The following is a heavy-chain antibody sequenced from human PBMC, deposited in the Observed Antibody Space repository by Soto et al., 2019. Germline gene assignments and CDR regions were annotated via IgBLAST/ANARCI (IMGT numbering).Heavy chain of an antibody. CDR1: GFTFSYYA. CDR2: MSHDGSNE. J-gene: IGHJ6*02. Sequence: QVQLVESGGGVVQPGRSLRLSCAASGFTFSYYAMHWVRQAPGKGLEWVAVMSHDGSNEYYADSVKGRFTISRDNSKSTIYLQMNSLRGEDTALYYCARVDRTVTTFYYYGMDVWGQGTTVSVSS. CDR3: ARVDRTVTTFYYYGMDV. D-gene: IGHD4-4*01. V-gene: IGHV3-30-3*01.